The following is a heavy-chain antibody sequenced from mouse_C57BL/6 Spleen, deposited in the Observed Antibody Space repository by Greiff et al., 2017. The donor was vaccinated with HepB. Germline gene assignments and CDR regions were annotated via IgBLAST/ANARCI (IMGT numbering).Heavy chain of an antibody. CDR1: GYTFTSYW. CDR2: IDPSDSYT. J-gene: IGHJ2*01. D-gene: IGHD2-4*01. Sequence: QVQLQQPGAELVMPGASVKLSCKASGYTFTSYWMHWVKQRPGQGLEWIGEIDPSDSYTNYNQKFKGKSTLTVDKSSSTAYMQLSSLTSEDSAVYYCARGENDYDPYLDYWGQGTTLTVSS. V-gene: IGHV1-69*01. CDR3: ARGENDYDPYLDY.